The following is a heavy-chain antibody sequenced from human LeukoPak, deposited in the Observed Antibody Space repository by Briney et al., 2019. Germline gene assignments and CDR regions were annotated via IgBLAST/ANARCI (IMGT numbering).Heavy chain of an antibody. CDR3: AKEIRITMVRGVNKPLGY. Sequence: PGGSLRLSCAASGFTFSSYGMHWVRQAPGKGLEWVAVISYDGSNKYYADSVKGRFTISRDNSKNTLYLQMNSLRAEDTAEYYCAKEIRITMVRGVNKPLGYWGQGTLVTVSS. V-gene: IGHV3-30*18. CDR1: GFTFSSYG. D-gene: IGHD3-10*01. J-gene: IGHJ4*02. CDR2: ISYDGSNK.